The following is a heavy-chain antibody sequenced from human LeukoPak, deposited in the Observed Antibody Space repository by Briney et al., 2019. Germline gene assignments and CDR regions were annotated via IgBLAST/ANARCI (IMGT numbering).Heavy chain of an antibody. V-gene: IGHV3-23*01. J-gene: IGHJ4*02. CDR3: AKDRGSCFDY. CDR1: GFTCSSYA. D-gene: IGHD1-26*01. Sequence: PGGSLRLSCAASGFTCSSYAMSWVRQAPGKGLEWVSAISGSGGSTYYADSVKGRFTISRDNYKNTLYLQMNSLRAEDTAVYYRAKDRGSCFDYWGQGTLVTVSS. CDR2: ISGSGGST.